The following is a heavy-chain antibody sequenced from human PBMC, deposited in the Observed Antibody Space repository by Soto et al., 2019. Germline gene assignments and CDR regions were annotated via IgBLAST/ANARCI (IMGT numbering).Heavy chain of an antibody. CDR3: ARRGGWSPPSED. CDR2: INHSGGT. D-gene: IGHD6-19*01. J-gene: IGHJ4*02. V-gene: IGHV4-34*01. Sequence: QVQLQQWGAGPLKPSKTLSLTCAVSGVSFRGYYWAWIRQSPGKGLEWIGDINHSGGTNYNPSLKSRVTILLDMSKNQLSLKLTSVTAADTAVYFCARRGGWSPPSEDWGQGTEVTVSS. CDR1: GVSFRGYY.